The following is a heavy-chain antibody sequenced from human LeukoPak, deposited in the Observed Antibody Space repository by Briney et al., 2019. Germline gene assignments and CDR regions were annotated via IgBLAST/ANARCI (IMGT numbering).Heavy chain of an antibody. Sequence: PGGSLRLSCAASGFTFSSYDMHWVRHATGKGLEWVSAIGTAGDTYYPGSVKGRFTISRENAKNSLYLQMNSLRAGDTAVYYCARSDLLGHVDYWGQGTLVTVSS. J-gene: IGHJ4*02. V-gene: IGHV3-13*01. D-gene: IGHD3-16*01. CDR1: GFTFSSYD. CDR2: IGTAGDT. CDR3: ARSDLLGHVDY.